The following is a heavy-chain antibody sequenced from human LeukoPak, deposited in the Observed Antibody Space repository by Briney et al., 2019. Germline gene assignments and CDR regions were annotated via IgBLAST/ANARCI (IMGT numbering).Heavy chain of an antibody. V-gene: IGHV3-23*01. CDR1: GFTFSSYA. CDR3: AKPPYCGGDCYSGFDY. D-gene: IGHD2-21*02. CDR2: IRGSGGST. Sequence: PGGSLRLSCAASGFTFSSYAMSWVRQAPGKGLEWVSAIRGSGGSTYYADSVKGRFTISRDNSKNTLYLQMNSLRAEDTGVYYCAKPPYCGGDCYSGFDYWGQGTLVTVSS. J-gene: IGHJ4*02.